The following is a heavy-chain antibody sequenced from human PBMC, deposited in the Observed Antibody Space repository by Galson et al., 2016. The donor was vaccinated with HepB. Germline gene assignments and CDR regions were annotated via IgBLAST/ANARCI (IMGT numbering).Heavy chain of an antibody. CDR1: GFSFSTYG. CDR3: AKDGDIGYCTGGRCAGFDN. J-gene: IGHJ4*02. V-gene: IGHV3-30*18. Sequence: SLRLSCAASGFSFSTYGMHWVRQAPGKGLEWLAVILYDGTNEHYADSVNGRFTIARDNSKNTLYLDMNSLRPEDTAIYYCAKDGDIGYCTGGRCAGFDNWGQGTLVTVAS. D-gene: IGHD2-8*02. CDR2: ILYDGTNE.